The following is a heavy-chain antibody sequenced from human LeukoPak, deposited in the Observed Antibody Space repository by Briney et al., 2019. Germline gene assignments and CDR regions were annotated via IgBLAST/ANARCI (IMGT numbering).Heavy chain of an antibody. CDR1: GGSFSGYY. CDR3: ARGPRDYGDYSTKRGDY. CDR2: INHRGST. Sequence: SETLSLTCAVYGGSFSGYYWSWIRQPPGKGLEWIGEINHRGSTNYNPSLKSRVTISVDTSKNQFSLKLSSVTAADTAVCYCARGPRDYGDYSTKRGDYWGQGTLVTVSS. J-gene: IGHJ4*02. V-gene: IGHV4-34*01. D-gene: IGHD4-17*01.